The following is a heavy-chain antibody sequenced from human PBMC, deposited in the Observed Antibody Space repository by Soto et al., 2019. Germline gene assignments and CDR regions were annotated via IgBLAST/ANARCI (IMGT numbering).Heavy chain of an antibody. D-gene: IGHD2-8*01. J-gene: IGHJ4*02. Sequence: ASVKVSCKASGYTFTSYGISWVRQAPGQGLEWMGWISAYNGNTNYAQKLQGRVTMTTDTSTSTAYMELRSLRSDDTAVYYCARDHCTNGVCCTGYWGQGTLVTVSS. CDR2: ISAYNGNT. CDR1: GYTFTSYG. CDR3: ARDHCTNGVCCTGY. V-gene: IGHV1-18*01.